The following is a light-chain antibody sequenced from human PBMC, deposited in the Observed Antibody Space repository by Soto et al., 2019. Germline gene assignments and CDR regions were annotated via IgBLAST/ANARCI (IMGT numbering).Light chain of an antibody. Sequence: EIVLTQSPGTLSLSPGERATLSCRASQSVSSSYLAWYQQKPGQAPRLLIYGASGRATGIPDRFSGSGSGTDSSPTISRMEPEDFAVYYCQQYGSSPPVTFGQGTRLEIK. J-gene: IGKJ5*01. CDR1: QSVSSSY. CDR2: GAS. CDR3: QQYGSSPPVT. V-gene: IGKV3-20*01.